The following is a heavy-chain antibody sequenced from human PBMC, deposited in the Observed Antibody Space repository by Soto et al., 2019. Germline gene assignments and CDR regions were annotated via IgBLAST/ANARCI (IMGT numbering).Heavy chain of an antibody. J-gene: IGHJ4*02. CDR1: GYSFSTQW. CDR3: ATRRRAILTASPGTLDY. Sequence: GESLKLSCKGSGYSFSTQWIGWVRQMPGKGLEWMGIIFPGDSDTRYSPSFQGQVTSSADKSISTAYVQWSRLKASDTALYHCATRRRAILTASPGTLDYWGQGPRVTAPQ. V-gene: IGHV5-51*01. D-gene: IGHD3-9*01. CDR2: IFPGDSDT.